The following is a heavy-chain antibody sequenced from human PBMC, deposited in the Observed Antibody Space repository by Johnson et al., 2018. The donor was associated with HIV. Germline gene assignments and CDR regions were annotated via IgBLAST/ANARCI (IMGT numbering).Heavy chain of an antibody. CDR1: RFTFSDYY. Sequence: VQLVESGGGVVQPGRSLRLSCAASRFTFSDYYMSWIRQAPGKGLEWVSYISSSGSTIYYADSVKGRFTISRDNAKNSLYLQMNSRSAEDTAVYYWARDGLAGDAFDIWGQGTMVTVSS. D-gene: IGHD6-19*01. J-gene: IGHJ3*02. V-gene: IGHV3-11*04. CDR3: ARDGLAGDAFDI. CDR2: ISSSGSTI.